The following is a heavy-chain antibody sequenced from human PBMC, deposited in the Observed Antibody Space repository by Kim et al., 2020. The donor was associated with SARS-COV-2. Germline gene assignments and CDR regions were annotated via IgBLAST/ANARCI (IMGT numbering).Heavy chain of an antibody. J-gene: IGHJ4*02. Sequence: SETLSLTCTVSGGSISSSSYYWGWIRQPPGKGLEWIGSIYYSGSTYYNPSLKSRVTISVDTSKNQFSLKLSSVTAADTAVYYCATLVGATPLTMGSFDYWGQGTLVTVSS. D-gene: IGHD1-26*01. V-gene: IGHV4-39*01. CDR2: IYYSGST. CDR3: ATLVGATPLTMGSFDY. CDR1: GGSISSSSYY.